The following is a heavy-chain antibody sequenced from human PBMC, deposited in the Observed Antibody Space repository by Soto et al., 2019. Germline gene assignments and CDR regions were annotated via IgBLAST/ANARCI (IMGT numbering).Heavy chain of an antibody. D-gene: IGHD1-26*01. J-gene: IGHJ6*02. CDR3: ARVRIVEGRTLGHYYYYGMDV. Sequence: EILSLTGALDGGCLSGYYWSWIRQPPGKGLELIGEINHSGSTNYNPSLKSRVTISVDTSKNQFSLKLRSVTAADKAVYYCARVRIVEGRTLGHYYYYGMDVWGQGTTVTVSS. V-gene: IGHV4-34*01. CDR2: INHSGST. CDR1: GGCLSGYY.